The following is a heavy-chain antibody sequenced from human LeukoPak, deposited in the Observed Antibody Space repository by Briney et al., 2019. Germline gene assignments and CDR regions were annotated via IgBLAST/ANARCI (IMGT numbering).Heavy chain of an antibody. CDR2: INPNSGGT. V-gene: IGHV1-2*04. Sequence: ASVKVSCKASGYTFTGYYMHWVRQAPGQGLEWMGWINPNSGGTNYAQKFQGWVTMTRDTSISTAYMELSSLRSEDTAVYYCARYSGWYFSSNHELDYWGQGTLVTVSS. J-gene: IGHJ4*02. CDR1: GYTFTGYY. D-gene: IGHD6-19*01. CDR3: ARYSGWYFSSNHELDY.